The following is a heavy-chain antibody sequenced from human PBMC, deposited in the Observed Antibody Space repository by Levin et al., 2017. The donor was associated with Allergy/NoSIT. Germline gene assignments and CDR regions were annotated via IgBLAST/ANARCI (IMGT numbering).Heavy chain of an antibody. D-gene: IGHD2-21*01. CDR2: FHYSGST. Sequence: SETLSLTCAVSGGSISTSQWWSWVRQPPGKGLEWIGEFHYSGSTNYNPSLKSRVTISIDTSKNQFSLSLNSVTAADTAVYYCARNHLWSLDYWGQGILVTVSS. V-gene: IGHV4-4*02. CDR1: GGSISTSQW. CDR3: ARNHLWSLDY. J-gene: IGHJ4*02.